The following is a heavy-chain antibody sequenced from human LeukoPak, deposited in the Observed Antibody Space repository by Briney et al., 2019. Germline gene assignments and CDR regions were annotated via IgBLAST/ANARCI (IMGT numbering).Heavy chain of an antibody. J-gene: IGHJ6*03. Sequence: PGGSLRLSCAASGFTLSTSTMKWVRQAPGKGLEWVASISSSSSFIYYADSVKGRFTISRDNAKNSLYLQISSLRAEDTAVYYCARDAIVVPAAIRQGFMDVWGKGTTVTISS. D-gene: IGHD2-2*01. CDR2: ISSSSSFI. CDR3: ARDAIVVPAAIRQGFMDV. CDR1: GFTLSTST. V-gene: IGHV3-21*01.